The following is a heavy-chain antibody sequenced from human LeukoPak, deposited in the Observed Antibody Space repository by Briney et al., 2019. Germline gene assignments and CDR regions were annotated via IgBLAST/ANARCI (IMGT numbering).Heavy chain of an antibody. CDR3: AKDPEVGAYYLYYYYYYYGMDV. V-gene: IGHV3-11*01. J-gene: IGHJ6*02. D-gene: IGHD1-26*01. Sequence: GGSLRLSCAASGFTFSDHYMSWIRQAPGKGLEWVSYISTSGTTIYYAGSVKGRFTIFRENTKNSLYLQMNSLRAEDTAVYYCAKDPEVGAYYLYYYYYYYGMDVWGQGTTVTVSS. CDR2: ISTSGTTI. CDR1: GFTFSDHY.